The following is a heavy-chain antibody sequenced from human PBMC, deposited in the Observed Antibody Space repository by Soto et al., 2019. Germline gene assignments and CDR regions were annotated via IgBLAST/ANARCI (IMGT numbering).Heavy chain of an antibody. CDR2: IKQDGSEK. J-gene: IGHJ3*02. CDR1: GFTFSSYW. D-gene: IGHD2-2*01. Sequence: GGSLRLSCAASGFTFSSYWMSWVRQAPGKGLEWVANIKQDGSEKYYVDSVKGRFTISRDNAKNSLYLQMNSLRAEDTAVYYCARDPYCSSTSCSPAFDIWGQGTMVTVSS. CDR3: ARDPYCSSTSCSPAFDI. V-gene: IGHV3-7*01.